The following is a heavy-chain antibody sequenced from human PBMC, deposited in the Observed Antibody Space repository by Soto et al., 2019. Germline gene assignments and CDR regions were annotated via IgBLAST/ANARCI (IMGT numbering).Heavy chain of an antibody. CDR2: MSYRGNT. CDR1: GGSISSSY. V-gene: IGHV4-59*01. CDR3: ARTHSDNDAFDI. J-gene: IGHJ3*02. Sequence: SETLSLTCTVSGGSISSSYWSWIRQPPGKGLEWIGYMSYRGNTNYNPSLKSRVTISVDTSKNLFSLRLSSVTAADTAVYYCARTHSDNDAFDIWGQGTMVTVSS.